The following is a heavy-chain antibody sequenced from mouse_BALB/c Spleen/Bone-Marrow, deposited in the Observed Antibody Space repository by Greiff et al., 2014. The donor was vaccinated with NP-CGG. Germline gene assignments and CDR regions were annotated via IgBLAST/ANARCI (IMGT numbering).Heavy chain of an antibody. V-gene: IGHV14-3*02. Sequence: VQLKQSGAELVKPGASVKLSCTASGFNIKDTYMRWGKQRPEQGLEGVGRIDPANGNTKYDPKFQGKATITADTSSNTAYLQLSSLTSEDTAVYYCARYYYGSSYFDYWGQGTTLTVSS. CDR3: ARYYYGSSYFDY. CDR2: IDPANGNT. D-gene: IGHD1-1*01. J-gene: IGHJ2*01. CDR1: GFNIKDTY.